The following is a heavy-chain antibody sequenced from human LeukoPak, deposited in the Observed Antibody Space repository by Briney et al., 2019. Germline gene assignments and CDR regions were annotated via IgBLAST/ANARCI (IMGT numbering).Heavy chain of an antibody. D-gene: IGHD2-15*01. CDR2: TRNKANSYTT. Sequence: GSLRLSCAASGFTVSSNYMSWVRQAPGKGLEWVGRTRNKANSYTTEYAASVKGRFTISRDDSKKSLYLQMNSLKSEDTAVYYCSCLGYWGQGTLVTVSS. CDR3: SCLGY. CDR1: GFTVSSNY. V-gene: IGHV3-72*01. J-gene: IGHJ4*02.